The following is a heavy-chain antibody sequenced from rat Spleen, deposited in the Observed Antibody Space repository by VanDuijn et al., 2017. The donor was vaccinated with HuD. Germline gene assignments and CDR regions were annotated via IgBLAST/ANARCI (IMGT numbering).Heavy chain of an antibody. CDR1: GFTFSDYN. J-gene: IGHJ2*01. CDR3: ATGITIK. V-gene: IGHV5-7*01. CDR2: ISYDGSST. Sequence: EVQLVESGGGLVQPGRSLKLSCAASGFTFSDYNMAWVRQAPKKGLEWVATISYDGSSTYYPDSVKGRFTISRDNAKSTLYLQMNSLRSEDTATYYCATGITIKWGQGVMVTVSS. D-gene: IGHD1-2*01.